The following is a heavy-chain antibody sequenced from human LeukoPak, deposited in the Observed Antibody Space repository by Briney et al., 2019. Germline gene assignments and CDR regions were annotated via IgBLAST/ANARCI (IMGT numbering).Heavy chain of an antibody. CDR3: ARDTWYSSSSSAFDI. J-gene: IGHJ3*02. D-gene: IGHD6-13*01. CDR1: GYTFTGYY. V-gene: IGHV1-2*02. CDR2: INPNSGGT. Sequence: GASVKVSCKASGYTFTGYYMHWVRQAPGQGLEGMGWINPNSGGTNYAQKFQGRVTMTRDTSISTAYMELSRLRSDDTAVYYCARDTWYSSSSSAFDIWGQGTMVAVSS.